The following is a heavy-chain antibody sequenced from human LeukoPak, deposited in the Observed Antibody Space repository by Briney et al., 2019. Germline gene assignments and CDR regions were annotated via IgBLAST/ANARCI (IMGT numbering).Heavy chain of an antibody. CDR2: IYYSGST. D-gene: IGHD3-10*01. CDR1: GGSISSYY. V-gene: IGHV4-59*01. CDR3: AAINYGSGSYLNY. Sequence: KSSEALSLTCTVSGGSISSYYWSWIRQPPGKGLEWIGYIYYSGSTNYNPSLKSQVTISVDTSKNQFSLKLSSVTAADTAVYYCAAINYGSGSYLNYWGQGTLVTVSS. J-gene: IGHJ4*02.